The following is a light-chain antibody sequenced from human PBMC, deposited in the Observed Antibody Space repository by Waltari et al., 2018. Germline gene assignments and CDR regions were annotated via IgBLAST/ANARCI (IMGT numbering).Light chain of an antibody. CDR1: SSDIGGHNL. CDR3: CSYAGRRSLM. J-gene: IGLJ3*02. Sequence: QSALTQTASVSGSPGQSITISCTGTSSDIGGHNLVSWYQKSPGKAPRLIIYEDNKRPSGASNRFSGSKSGNTASLTIFGLQAEDEGEYYCCSYAGRRSLMFGGGTKVTVL. V-gene: IGLV2-23*01. CDR2: EDN.